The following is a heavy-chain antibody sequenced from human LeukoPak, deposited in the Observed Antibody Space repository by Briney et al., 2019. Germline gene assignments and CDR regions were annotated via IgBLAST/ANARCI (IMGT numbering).Heavy chain of an antibody. CDR3: ARLLGIAAGGRFFITGWDV. CDR2: IYYSGST. CDR1: GDSMRIDSYY. J-gene: IGHJ6*02. D-gene: IGHD6-13*01. V-gene: IGHV4-39*01. Sequence: SETLSLTCTVSGDSMRIDSYYWGWIRQSPGKGLEWIGSIYYSGSTYYNPSLKSRVTISVDTSKNQFSLKLSSVTAADTAVYYCARLLGIAAGGRFFITGWDVWGQGTTVTVSS.